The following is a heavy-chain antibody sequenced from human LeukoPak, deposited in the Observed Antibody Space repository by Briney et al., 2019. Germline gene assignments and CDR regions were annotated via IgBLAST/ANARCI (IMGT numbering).Heavy chain of an antibody. CDR2: ISGSGHDI. CDR1: GFTFSDSY. V-gene: IGHV3-11*06. CDR3: TRDMQGSRLYLVGSQND. D-gene: IGHD1-26*01. Sequence: PGGSLRLSCAASGFTFSDSYMTWVRQAPGKGVEWVAYISGSGHDINYSDSVKGRFTISRDNAMNTLYLQMNSLRAEDSALYYCTRDMQGSRLYLVGSQNDWGQGTLVTVSS. J-gene: IGHJ4*02.